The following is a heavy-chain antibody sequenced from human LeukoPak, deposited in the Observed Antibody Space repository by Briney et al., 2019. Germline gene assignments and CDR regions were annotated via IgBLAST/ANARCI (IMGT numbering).Heavy chain of an antibody. J-gene: IGHJ4*02. CDR1: GGTFSSYA. CDR3: ASGPQHPCGHGCYSDYFDY. CDR2: IIPILAIP. Sequence: SVTVSCKASGGTFSSYAIRWVRQAPGQGLEWMGRIIPILAIPNYAQKLQGRVTITADKSTSTAYMELSSLRSEDTAVYYCASGPQHPCGHGCYSDYFDYWGQGALVTVSS. V-gene: IGHV1-69*04. D-gene: IGHD2-21*02.